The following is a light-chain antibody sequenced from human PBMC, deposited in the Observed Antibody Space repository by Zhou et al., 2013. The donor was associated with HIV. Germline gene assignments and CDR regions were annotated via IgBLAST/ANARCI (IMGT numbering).Light chain of an antibody. CDR1: QSISRY. CDR3: QQSDSTPPT. J-gene: IGKJ2*01. Sequence: DIQMTQSPSSLSASVGDRVTITCRASQSISRYLNWYQHRPGKAPKLLIYYTSTLYSGVPSRFSGGGSGTDFTLTISSLQLEDFTTYYCQQSDSTPPTFGQGTKLEIK. V-gene: IGKV1-39*01. CDR2: YTS.